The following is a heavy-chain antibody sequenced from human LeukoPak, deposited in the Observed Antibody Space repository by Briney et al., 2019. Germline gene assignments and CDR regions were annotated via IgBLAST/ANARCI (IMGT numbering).Heavy chain of an antibody. CDR3: AKAGAGGYDYGDYGPDY. D-gene: IGHD4-17*01. V-gene: IGHV3-30-3*01. J-gene: IGHJ4*02. CDR1: GYTFSSYA. CDR2: ISYDGSNK. Sequence: PGRSLRLSCAASGYTFSSYAMHWVCQAPGKGLEWVAVISYDGSNKYYADSVKGRFTISRDNSKNTLYLQMNSLRVEDTAVYYCAKAGAGGYDYGDYGPDYWGQGTLVTVSS.